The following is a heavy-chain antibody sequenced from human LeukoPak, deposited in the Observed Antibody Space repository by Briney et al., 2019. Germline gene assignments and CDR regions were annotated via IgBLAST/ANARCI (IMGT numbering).Heavy chain of an antibody. Sequence: GGSLRLSCAASGFTFSSYAMHWVRQAPGKGLEWVAVISYDGSNKYYADSVKGRFTISRDNSKNTLYLQMNGLRAEDTAVYYCARDLGGYDFPIWGQGTMVTVSS. D-gene: IGHD5-12*01. CDR2: ISYDGSNK. CDR1: GFTFSSYA. CDR3: ARDLGGYDFPI. V-gene: IGHV3-30-3*01. J-gene: IGHJ3*02.